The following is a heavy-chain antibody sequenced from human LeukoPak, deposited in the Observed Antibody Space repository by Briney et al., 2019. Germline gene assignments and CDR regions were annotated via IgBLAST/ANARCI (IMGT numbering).Heavy chain of an antibody. CDR2: IYTSGST. D-gene: IGHD1-20*01. CDR3: AGRRITGTTYYFDY. CDR1: GGSISSYY. J-gene: IGHJ4*02. V-gene: IGHV4-4*07. Sequence: PSETLSLTCTVSGGSISSYYWSWIRQPAGMGLEWIGRIYTSGSTNYNPSLKSRVTMSVDTSKNQFSLKLSSVTAADTAVYYCAGRRITGTTYYFDYWGQGTLVTVSS.